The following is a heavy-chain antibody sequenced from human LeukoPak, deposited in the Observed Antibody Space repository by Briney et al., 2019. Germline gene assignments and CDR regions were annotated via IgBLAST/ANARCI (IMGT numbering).Heavy chain of an antibody. Sequence: SETLSLTGTVSDGSLSTYYWSWIRQPPGKELEWIGYIYYSGSTNYNPSLKSRVTMSVDTSKNQFSLKLSSVTAADTAAYYCARQGSVGLADAFDIWGQGTMVTVSS. J-gene: IGHJ3*02. D-gene: IGHD6-19*01. CDR2: IYYSGST. V-gene: IGHV4-59*08. CDR1: DGSLSTYY. CDR3: ARQGSVGLADAFDI.